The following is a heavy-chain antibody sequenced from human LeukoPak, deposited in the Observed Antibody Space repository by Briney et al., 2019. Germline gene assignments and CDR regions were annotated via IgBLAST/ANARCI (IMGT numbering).Heavy chain of an antibody. CDR2: IYYSGST. Sequence: SETLSLTCTVSGGSMNNYFWTWIRQPPGKGLEWIGYIYYSGSTNYNPSLKSRVTISVDTSKNQFSLKLSSVTAADTAVYYRARDLLLGIHAFDIWGQGTMVTVSS. V-gene: IGHV4-59*01. D-gene: IGHD7-27*01. J-gene: IGHJ3*02. CDR1: GGSMNNYF. CDR3: ARDLLLGIHAFDI.